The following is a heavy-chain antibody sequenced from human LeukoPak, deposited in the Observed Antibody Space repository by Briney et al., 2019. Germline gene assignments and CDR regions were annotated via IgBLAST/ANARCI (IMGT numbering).Heavy chain of an antibody. Sequence: PGGSLRLSCAASGFSFSGYGMHWVRQAPGKGLEWVANIKQDGSEKYYVDSVKGRFTISRDNAKNSLYLQMNSLRAEDTAVYYCARAHQYNYGVFDYWGQGTLVTVSS. CDR1: GFSFSGYG. J-gene: IGHJ4*02. CDR3: ARAHQYNYGVFDY. V-gene: IGHV3-7*01. CDR2: IKQDGSEK. D-gene: IGHD5-18*01.